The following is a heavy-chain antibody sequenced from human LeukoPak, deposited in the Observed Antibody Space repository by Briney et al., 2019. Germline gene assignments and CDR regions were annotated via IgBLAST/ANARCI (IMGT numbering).Heavy chain of an antibody. CDR2: ISGSGGST. V-gene: IGHV3-23*01. J-gene: IGHJ3*02. CDR1: GITFSSYA. CDR3: ARFGDYGDVGDAFDI. Sequence: GGSLRLSCAASGITFSSYAMSWVRQAPGKGLEWVSAISGSGGSTYYADSVKGRFIISRDNAKNSLYLQMNSLRAEDTAVYYCARFGDYGDVGDAFDIWGQGTMVTVSS. D-gene: IGHD4-17*01.